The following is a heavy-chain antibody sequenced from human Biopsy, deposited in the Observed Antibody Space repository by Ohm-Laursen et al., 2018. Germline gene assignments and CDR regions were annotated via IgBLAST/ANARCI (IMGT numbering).Heavy chain of an antibody. D-gene: IGHD6-13*01. J-gene: IGHJ4*02. V-gene: IGHV1-2*06. CDR3: ARMEQPHDY. CDR1: GYPFSNYY. Sequence: GSSVKVSCKTSGYPFSNYYLFWVRQAPGQGLEWMGRINPNSGDTVFARNFQGRVTMTRDTAISTVYMDLRNLRPDDTAVYFCARMEQPHDYWGQGTLVTASS. CDR2: INPNSGDT.